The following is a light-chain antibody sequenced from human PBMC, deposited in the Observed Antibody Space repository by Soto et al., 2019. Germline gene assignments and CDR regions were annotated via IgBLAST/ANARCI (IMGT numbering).Light chain of an antibody. Sequence: DIQMTQSPSSLSASVGDRVTITCRASQSISSYLNWYQQKPGKAPKLLIYAASSLQSGVPSRFSGSGSGTDFTLTISSLQPEDFATYYCQQSYSTPLGREGYTFGQGTKLEIK. V-gene: IGKV1-39*01. J-gene: IGKJ2*01. CDR1: QSISSY. CDR3: QQSYSTPLGREGYT. CDR2: AAS.